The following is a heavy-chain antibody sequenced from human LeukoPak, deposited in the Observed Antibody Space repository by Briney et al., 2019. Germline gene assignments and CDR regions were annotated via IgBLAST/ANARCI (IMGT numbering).Heavy chain of an antibody. V-gene: IGHV4-34*01. D-gene: IGHD3-3*01. Sequence: PSETLSLTCAVYGGSFSRCYWSWIRQPPGKGLEWIGEINHSGSTNYNPSLKSRITISVDTSKDQFSLKLSSVTAADTAVYYCARARSLYDFWSGYYGNYFDYWGQGTQVTVSP. CDR1: GGSFSRCY. CDR2: INHSGST. CDR3: ARARSLYDFWSGYYGNYFDY. J-gene: IGHJ4*02.